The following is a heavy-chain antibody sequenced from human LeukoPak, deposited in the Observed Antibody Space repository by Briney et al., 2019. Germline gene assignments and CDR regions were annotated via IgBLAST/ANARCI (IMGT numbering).Heavy chain of an antibody. V-gene: IGHV3-21*01. CDR2: ISSSSSYI. CDR1: GFTFSSYS. D-gene: IGHD6-19*01. Sequence: GGSLRLSCAASGFTFSSYSMNWVRQAPGKGLEWVSSISSSSSYIYYADSVKGRFTISRDNAKNSLYLQMNSLRAEDTAVYYCARERAVAENFDYWGQGTLVTVSS. CDR3: ARERAVAENFDY. J-gene: IGHJ4*02.